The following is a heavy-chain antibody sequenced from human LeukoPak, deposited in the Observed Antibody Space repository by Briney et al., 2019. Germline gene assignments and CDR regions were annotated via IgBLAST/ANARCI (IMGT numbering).Heavy chain of an antibody. CDR3: ARGYCSSTSCSLDY. CDR2: IYTSGST. V-gene: IGHV4-61*02. D-gene: IGHD2-2*01. J-gene: IGHJ4*02. Sequence: SETRSPTCIVSGRSISSGSYCWSWILEPAVKGLEWFGRIYTSGSTNYNPSLKSRVTISVDTSKNQFSLKLSSVTAADTAVYYCARGYCSSTSCSLDYWGQGTLVTVSS. CDR1: GRSISSGSYC.